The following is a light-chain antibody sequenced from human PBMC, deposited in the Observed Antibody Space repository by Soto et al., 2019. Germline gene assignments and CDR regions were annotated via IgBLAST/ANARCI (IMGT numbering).Light chain of an antibody. V-gene: IGKV1-39*01. Sequence: DIQMTQSPSSLSASVGDRATITCRASQRISSYLNWYQQKPGKVPKLLIYAASSLQSGVPSRFSGSGSGTDFTLTISSLQPEDFATYYCQQSYSTPWTFGQGTKVDIK. CDR3: QQSYSTPWT. CDR1: QRISSY. CDR2: AAS. J-gene: IGKJ1*01.